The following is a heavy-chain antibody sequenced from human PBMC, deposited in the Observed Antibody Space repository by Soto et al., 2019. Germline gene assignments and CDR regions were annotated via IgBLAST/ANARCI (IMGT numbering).Heavy chain of an antibody. J-gene: IGHJ4*02. CDR2: MNPNSGNT. V-gene: IGHV1-8*01. Sequence: GASVKVSCKASGYTFTSYDINWVRQATGQGLEWMGWMNPNSGNTGYAQKFQGRVTMTRNTSISTAYMELSSLRSEDTAVYYCARARYCSSTSCYDFDYWGQGTLVTVSS. D-gene: IGHD2-2*01. CDR3: ARARYCSSTSCYDFDY. CDR1: GYTFTSYD.